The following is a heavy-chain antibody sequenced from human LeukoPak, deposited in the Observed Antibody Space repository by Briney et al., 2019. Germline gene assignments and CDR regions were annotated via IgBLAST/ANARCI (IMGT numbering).Heavy chain of an antibody. J-gene: IGHJ6*03. CDR3: AREADLHDFWSGYGYMDV. CDR2: IIPIFGTA. CDR1: GYTFTSYA. Sequence: GASVKVSCKASGYTFTSYAMNWVRQAPGQGLEWMGGIIPIFGTANYAQKFQGRVTITADKSTSTAYMELSSLRSEDTAVYYCAREADLHDFWSGYGYMDVWGKGTTVTVSS. D-gene: IGHD3-3*01. V-gene: IGHV1-69*06.